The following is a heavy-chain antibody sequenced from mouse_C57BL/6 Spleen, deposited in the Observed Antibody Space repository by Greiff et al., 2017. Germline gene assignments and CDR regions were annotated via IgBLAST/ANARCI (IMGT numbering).Heavy chain of an antibody. CDR1: GYTFTSYW. Sequence: QVQLQQPGAELVRPGSSVKLSCKASGYTFTSYWMHWVKQRPIQGLEWIGNIDPSDSETHYNQKFKDKATLTVDKSSSTAYMQLSSLTSEDSAVYYCARERYPYAMDYWGQGTSGTVSS. V-gene: IGHV1-52*01. J-gene: IGHJ4*01. CDR3: ARERYPYAMDY. D-gene: IGHD1-1*01. CDR2: IDPSDSET.